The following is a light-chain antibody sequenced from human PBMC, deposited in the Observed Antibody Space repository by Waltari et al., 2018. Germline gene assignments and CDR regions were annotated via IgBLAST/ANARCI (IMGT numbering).Light chain of an antibody. CDR2: GAS. CDR1: QSLTKRY. J-gene: IGKJ2*01. Sequence: EVVLTQSPDTLSLSPGERATLSCRSSQSLTKRYLAWYKQKPGRAPRLRIYGASSRAAGIPDRFSGSGSGTDFTLTISRLEPEDFAVYYCQQYGSSVLYTFGQGTKLEIK. V-gene: IGKV3-20*01. CDR3: QQYGSSVLYT.